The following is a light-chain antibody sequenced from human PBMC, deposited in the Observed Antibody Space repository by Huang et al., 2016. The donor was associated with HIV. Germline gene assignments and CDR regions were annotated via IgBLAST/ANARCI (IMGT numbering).Light chain of an antibody. Sequence: VLTPSPGTLSLSPGEGATLSCRASQSVSHAYLAWYQQKPGQAPRRVLYGASTRDTGIPDSVSGGGSGTDFTLTISRLEPEDFAVYYCQLYGSSPPYVFGQGTKVEIK. CDR2: GAS. CDR1: QSVSHAY. J-gene: IGKJ2*01. V-gene: IGKV3-20*01. CDR3: QLYGSSPPYV.